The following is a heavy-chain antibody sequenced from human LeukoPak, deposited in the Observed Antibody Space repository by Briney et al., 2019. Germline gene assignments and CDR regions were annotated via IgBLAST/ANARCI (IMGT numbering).Heavy chain of an antibody. CDR1: GFTVSSNY. CDR3: AXAKPKNMVRGLIMRRESRYYFDY. V-gene: IGHV3-53*01. J-gene: IGHJ4*02. D-gene: IGHD3-10*01. CDR2: IYSGGST. Sequence: PGGSLRLSCAASGFTVSSNYMSWVRQAPGKGLEWVSVIYSGGSTYYADSVKGRFTISRDNSKSTLYIQMNSLRAEDTAVYYCAXAKPKNMVRGLIMRRESRYYFDYWGQGTLVTVSS.